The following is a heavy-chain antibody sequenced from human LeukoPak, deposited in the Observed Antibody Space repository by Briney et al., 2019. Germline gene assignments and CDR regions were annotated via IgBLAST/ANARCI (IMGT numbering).Heavy chain of an antibody. CDR3: ARDQNNDVLLWLRGGMDV. Sequence: ASVKVSCKASGYTFTSYDINWVRQATGQGLEWMGWMNSNSGNTGYAQKFQGRVTMTRNTSISTAYMELSSLRSEDTAVYYCARDQNNDVLLWLRGGMDVWGQGTTVTVSS. CDR2: MNSNSGNT. J-gene: IGHJ6*02. D-gene: IGHD3-10*01. CDR1: GYTFTSYD. V-gene: IGHV1-8*01.